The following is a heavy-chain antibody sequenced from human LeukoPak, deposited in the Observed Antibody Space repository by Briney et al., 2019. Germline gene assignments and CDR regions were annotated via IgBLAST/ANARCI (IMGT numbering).Heavy chain of an antibody. CDR2: ISWNSGSI. V-gene: IGHV3-9*01. J-gene: IGHJ4*02. CDR1: GFTFDDYA. Sequence: QPGRSLRLSCAASGFTFDDYAMHWVRQAPGEGLEWVSGISWNSGSIGYADSVKGRFTISRDNAKNSLYLQMNSLRAEDTALYYCAKGLSGSYWYYFDYWGQGTLVTVSS. CDR3: AKGLSGSYWYYFDY. D-gene: IGHD1-26*01.